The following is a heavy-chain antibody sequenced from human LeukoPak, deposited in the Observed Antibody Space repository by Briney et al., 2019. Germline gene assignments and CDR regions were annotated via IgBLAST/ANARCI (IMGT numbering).Heavy chain of an antibody. CDR1: GHSISTGCY. CDR3: ASYYASGVSAYNYYGMDV. Sequence: SETLSLTCAVSGHSISTGCYWGWIRQPPGKGLEWIGSMSHNRGTYYNPSLKSRVTISMDTSKNQISLRLTSVTAADTAVYYCASYYASGVSAYNYYGMDVRGKGTTVTVSS. J-gene: IGHJ6*04. V-gene: IGHV4-38-2*01. CDR2: MSHNRGT. D-gene: IGHD3-10*01.